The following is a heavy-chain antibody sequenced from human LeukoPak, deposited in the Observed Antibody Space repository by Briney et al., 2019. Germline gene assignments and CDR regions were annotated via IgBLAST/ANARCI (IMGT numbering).Heavy chain of an antibody. CDR3: ARSIAAADYYYYYGMDV. CDR2: IYYSGST. CDR1: GGSISSYY. V-gene: IGHV4-59*01. J-gene: IGHJ6*02. D-gene: IGHD6-13*01. Sequence: SETLSLTCTVSGGSISSYYWSWLRQPPGKGLEWIGYIYYSGSTNYNPSLKSRVTISVDTSKNQFSLKLSSVTAADTAVYYCARSIAAADYYYYYGMDVWGQGTTVTVSS.